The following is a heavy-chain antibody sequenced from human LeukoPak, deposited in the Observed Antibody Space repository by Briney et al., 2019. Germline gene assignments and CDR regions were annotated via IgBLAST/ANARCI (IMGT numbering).Heavy chain of an antibody. V-gene: IGHV4-30-2*01. CDR1: GGSISSGGYS. CDR3: ASEAAGDYDFWSGYYSGFDY. Sequence: SETLSLTCAVSGGSISSGGYSWSWIRQPPRKGLEWIGYIYHSGSTYYNPSLKSRVTISVDRSKNQFSLKLSSVTAADTAVYYCASEAAGDYDFWSGYYSGFDYWGQGTLVTVSS. J-gene: IGHJ4*02. D-gene: IGHD3-3*01. CDR2: IYHSGST.